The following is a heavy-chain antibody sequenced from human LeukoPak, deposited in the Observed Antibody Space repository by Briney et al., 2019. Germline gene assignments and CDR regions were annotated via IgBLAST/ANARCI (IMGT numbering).Heavy chain of an antibody. CDR1: GGSISSSY. Sequence: SETLSLTCTVSGGSISSSYWSWIRQPPGKGLEWIGYIYHSGSTYYNPSLKSRVTISVDRSKNQFSLKLSSVTAADTAVYYCARSPAVGRYFDWLLSDYYYYGMDVWGQGTTVTVSS. D-gene: IGHD3-9*01. J-gene: IGHJ6*02. V-gene: IGHV4-59*12. CDR2: IYHSGST. CDR3: ARSPAVGRYFDWLLSDYYYYGMDV.